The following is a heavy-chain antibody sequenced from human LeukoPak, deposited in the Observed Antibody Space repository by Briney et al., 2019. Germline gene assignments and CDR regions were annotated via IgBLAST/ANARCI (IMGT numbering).Heavy chain of an antibody. D-gene: IGHD3-9*01. CDR2: ISGSGGHT. J-gene: IGHJ4*02. V-gene: IGHV3-23*01. CDR3: AKYSGDILTGYSLRFFDYFDY. CDR1: GFTFSTYG. Sequence: GGSLRLSCAASGFTFSTYGMTWVRQAPGKGLEWVSAISGSGGHTYYTNSVKGRFTISRDNSKNTLYLQMNSLRAEDTAVYYCAKYSGDILTGYSLRFFDYFDYWGQGTLVTVSS.